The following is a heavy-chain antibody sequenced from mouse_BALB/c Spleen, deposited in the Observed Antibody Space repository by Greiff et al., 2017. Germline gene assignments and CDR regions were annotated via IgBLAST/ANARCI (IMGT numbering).Heavy chain of an antibody. CDR2: INPSNGGT. CDR3: TFYYGYGFAY. Sequence: VQLQQSGAELVKPGASVKLSCKASGYTFTSYYMYWVKQRPGQGLEWIGEINPSNGGTNFNEKFKSKATLTVDKSSSTAYMQLSSLTSEDAAVYYCTFYYGYGFAYWGQGTLVTVAA. J-gene: IGHJ3*01. D-gene: IGHD1-2*01. CDR1: GYTFTSYY. V-gene: IGHV1S16*01.